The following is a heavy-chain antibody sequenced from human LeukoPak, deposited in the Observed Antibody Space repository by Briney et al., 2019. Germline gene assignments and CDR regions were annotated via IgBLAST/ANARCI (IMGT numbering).Heavy chain of an antibody. J-gene: IGHJ5*01. V-gene: IGHV3-7*01. CDR3: ARDNTVIGWFDP. CDR1: GFTFSSYS. CDR2: IKQDGSEK. D-gene: IGHD4-17*01. Sequence: GGSLRLSCAASGFTFSSYSMSWVRQAPGKGLEWVANIKQDGSEKNYVDSVKGRFTISRDNAKNSLFLQMNSLRAEDTAVYYCARDNTVIGWFDPWGQGTLVTVSS.